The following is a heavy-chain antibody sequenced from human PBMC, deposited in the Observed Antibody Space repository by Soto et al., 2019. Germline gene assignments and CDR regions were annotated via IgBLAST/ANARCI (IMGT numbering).Heavy chain of an antibody. CDR2: IHPGDSDT. CDR1: GYSFTSYW. J-gene: IGHJ6*02. Sequence: EVQLVQSGAEVKKPGESLRISCKGSGYSFTSYWIVWVRQMPGQGLEWMGIIHPGDSDTRHSPSLQGQVTISVDKSISTADLQWSSLKASDNAIYYCARQSGALGNYFYGMDVWGQGTTVTVSS. V-gene: IGHV5-51*01. CDR3: ARQSGALGNYFYGMDV. D-gene: IGHD7-27*01.